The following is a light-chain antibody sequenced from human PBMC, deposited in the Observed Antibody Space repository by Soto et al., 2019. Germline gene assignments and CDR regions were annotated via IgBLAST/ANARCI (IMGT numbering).Light chain of an antibody. CDR2: AAS. J-gene: IGKJ2*01. CDR3: QESYSSLYT. V-gene: IGKV1-39*01. CDR1: QNIYTY. Sequence: DIQMTQSPSSLSASVGDRVTITCRASQNIYTYLNWYQQKPGKVPKIFIYAASSLHSGVPPRFNGSGSGTDFTLTISSLQPEDFATYYCQESYSSLYTFGQGTKLENK.